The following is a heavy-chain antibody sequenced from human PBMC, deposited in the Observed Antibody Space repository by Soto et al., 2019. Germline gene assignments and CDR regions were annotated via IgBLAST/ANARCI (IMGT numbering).Heavy chain of an antibody. J-gene: IGHJ6*02. CDR3: ARLVIIAAAVLAFSGMDV. Sequence: QVQLVQSGAEVKKPGSSVKVSCKASGGTFSSYAISWVRQAPGQGLEWRGGIIPIFGTANYAQKFQGRVTITADKSTSTAYMELSSLRSEDTAVYYCARLVIIAAAVLAFSGMDVWGQGTTVTVSS. CDR1: GGTFSSYA. D-gene: IGHD6-13*01. CDR2: IIPIFGTA. V-gene: IGHV1-69*06.